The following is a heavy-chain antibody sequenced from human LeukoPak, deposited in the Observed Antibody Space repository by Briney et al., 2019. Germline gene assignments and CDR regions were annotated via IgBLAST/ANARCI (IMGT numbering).Heavy chain of an antibody. J-gene: IGHJ4*02. CDR3: ARSRIVVVPAAIQRPPFDY. CDR1: GYTFTSYD. CDR2: ISAYNGNT. Sequence: GASVKVSCKASGYTFTSYDINWVRQAPGQGLERMGWISAYNGNTNYAQKLQGRVTMTTDTSTSTAYMELRSLRSDDTAVYYCARSRIVVVPAAIQRPPFDYWGQGTLVTVSS. V-gene: IGHV1-18*01. D-gene: IGHD2-2*02.